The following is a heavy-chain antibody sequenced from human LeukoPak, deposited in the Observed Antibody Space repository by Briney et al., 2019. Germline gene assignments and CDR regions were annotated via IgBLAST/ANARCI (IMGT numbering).Heavy chain of an antibody. CDR2: ISAYNGNT. Sequence: ASVKVSCKASGYTFTSYGISWVRQAPGQGLEWMGWISAYNGNTNYAQNLQGRVTMTTDTSTSTAYMELRILRSDDTAVYYCARNSSGWYAPNYFDYWGQGTLVTVSS. J-gene: IGHJ4*02. CDR3: ARNSSGWYAPNYFDY. D-gene: IGHD6-19*01. CDR1: GYTFTSYG. V-gene: IGHV1-18*01.